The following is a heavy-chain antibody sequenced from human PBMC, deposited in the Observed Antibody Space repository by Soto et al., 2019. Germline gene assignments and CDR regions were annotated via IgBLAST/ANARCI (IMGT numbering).Heavy chain of an antibody. J-gene: IGHJ3*01. D-gene: IGHD3-10*01. CDR3: VADYYGSGRGAFDF. CDR1: RITFDDYA. V-gene: IGHV3-9*01. Sequence: EVQLVESGGDLVQPGRSLRLSCAASRITFDDYAMHWVRQVPGKGLEWVSGVTWNSDRITYADPVKGRFTISRDNAKNSLNLLMNSLRAEDTALYYCVADYYGSGRGAFDFWGQGTMVTVSS. CDR2: VTWNSDRI.